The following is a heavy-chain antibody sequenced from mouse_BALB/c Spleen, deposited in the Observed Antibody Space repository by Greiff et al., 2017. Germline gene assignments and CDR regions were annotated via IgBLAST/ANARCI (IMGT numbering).Heavy chain of an antibody. J-gene: IGHJ4*01. Sequence: VQLKESGGGLVKPGGSLKLSCAASGFTFSSYAMSWVRQTPEKRLEWVASISSGGSTYYPDSVKGRFTISRDNARNILYLQMSSLRSEDTAMYYCARGRAYYGNYDAMDYWGQGTSVTVSS. V-gene: IGHV5-6-5*01. CDR1: GFTFSSYA. CDR3: ARGRAYYGNYDAMDY. CDR2: ISSGGST. D-gene: IGHD2-10*01.